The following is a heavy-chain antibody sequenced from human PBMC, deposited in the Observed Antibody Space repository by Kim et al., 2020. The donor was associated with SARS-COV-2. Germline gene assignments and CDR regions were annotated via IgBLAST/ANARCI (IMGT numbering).Heavy chain of an antibody. CDR3: ARHKAEWGFAFDI. J-gene: IGHJ3*02. D-gene: IGHD1-26*01. V-gene: IGHV4-39*01. CDR2: IYYSGST. CDR1: GGSISSSSYY. Sequence: SETLSLTCTVSGGSISSSSYYWGWIRQPPGKGLEWIGSIYYSGSTYYNPSLKSRVTISVDTSKNQFSLKLSSVTAADTAVYYCARHKAEWGFAFDIWGQGTMVTVSS.